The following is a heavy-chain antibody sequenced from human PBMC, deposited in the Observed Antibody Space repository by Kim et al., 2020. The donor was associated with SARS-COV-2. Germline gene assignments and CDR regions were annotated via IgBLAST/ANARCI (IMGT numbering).Heavy chain of an antibody. CDR3: ARQWGGPIVVVPAATGGVWFDP. Sequence: ASVKVSCKASGYTFTSYGISWVRQAPGQGLEWMGWISAYNGNTNYAQKLQGRVTMTTDTSTSTAYMELRSLRSDDTAVYYCARQWGGPIVVVPAATGGVWFDPWGQGTLVTVSS. V-gene: IGHV1-18*01. D-gene: IGHD2-2*01. CDR1: GYTFTSYG. J-gene: IGHJ5*02. CDR2: ISAYNGNT.